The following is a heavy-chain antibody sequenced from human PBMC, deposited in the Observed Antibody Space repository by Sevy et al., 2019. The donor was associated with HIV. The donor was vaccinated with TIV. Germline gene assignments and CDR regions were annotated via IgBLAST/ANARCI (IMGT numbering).Heavy chain of an antibody. CDR3: VKEGGGEGGDH. Sequence: GGSLRLSCAASGFSYSSYGMHWVRQAPGKGLEWVAYIQYDGSNKDYADSVKGRFTTSRDNSKNTLDLQMNSVRVEDTAVYYCVKEGGGEGGDHWGQGTLVTVSS. D-gene: IGHD2-21*01. J-gene: IGHJ4*02. CDR1: GFSYSSYG. CDR2: IQYDGSNK. V-gene: IGHV3-30*02.